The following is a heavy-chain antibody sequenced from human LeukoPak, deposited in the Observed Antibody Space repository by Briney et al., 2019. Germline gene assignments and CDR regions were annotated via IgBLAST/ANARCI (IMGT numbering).Heavy chain of an antibody. CDR3: ARGDKRITMVRGVKADY. D-gene: IGHD3-10*01. V-gene: IGHV4-59*12. CDR1: GGSISSYY. CDR2: IYYRGSA. Sequence: PSETLSLTCIVSGGSISSYYWSWIRQPPGKGLEWIGYIYYRGSANYQPSLKSRVTISVDTSKNQFSLKLSSVTAADTAVYYCARGDKRITMVRGVKADYWGQGTLVTVSS. J-gene: IGHJ4*02.